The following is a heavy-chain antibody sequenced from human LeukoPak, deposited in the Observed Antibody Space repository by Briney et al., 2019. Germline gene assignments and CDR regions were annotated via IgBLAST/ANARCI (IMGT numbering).Heavy chain of an antibody. D-gene: IGHD6-6*01. CDR3: ARGPSSPLTH. Sequence: GSLRLSCAASGFTFSSYEMNWVRQAPGKGLEWVSSISSSGSTIYYADSVKGRFTISRDNAKSSLYLQMDSLRAEDTAVYYCARGPSSPLTHWGQGTLVTVS. J-gene: IGHJ4*02. V-gene: IGHV3-48*03. CDR2: ISSSGSTI. CDR1: GFTFSSYE.